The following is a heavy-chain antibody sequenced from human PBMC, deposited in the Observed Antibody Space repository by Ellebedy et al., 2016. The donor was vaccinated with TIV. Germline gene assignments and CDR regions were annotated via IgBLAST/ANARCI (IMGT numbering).Heavy chain of an antibody. J-gene: IGHJ6*02. CDR1: GYTFTSYY. V-gene: IGHV1-46*01. CDR3: ARDRIVGATNPYYYGMDV. CDR2: IDPSGGST. D-gene: IGHD1-26*01. Sequence: ASVKVSCKASGYTFTSYYIHWVRQAPGQGLEWMGMIDPSGGSTSYAQKFQGRVTMTRDTSTSTVYVELSSLRSDDTAVYYCARDRIVGATNPYYYGMDVWGQGTTVTVSS.